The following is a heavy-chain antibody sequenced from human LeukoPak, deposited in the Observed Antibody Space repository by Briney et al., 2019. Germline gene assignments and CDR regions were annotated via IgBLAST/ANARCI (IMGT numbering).Heavy chain of an antibody. J-gene: IGHJ4*02. CDR1: GFTFKNYA. D-gene: IGHD5-24*01. CDR3: AKGSLEMATVDFEF. CDR2: INWSSKMV. Sequence: GGSLRLSCAASGFTFKNYAMTWVRQAPGKGLEWVSGINWSSKMVAYAASVKGRFTISRDNAKNSLYLQMNSLTSEDTAFYFCAKGSLEMATVDFEFWGQGTLVTVSS. V-gene: IGHV3-9*01.